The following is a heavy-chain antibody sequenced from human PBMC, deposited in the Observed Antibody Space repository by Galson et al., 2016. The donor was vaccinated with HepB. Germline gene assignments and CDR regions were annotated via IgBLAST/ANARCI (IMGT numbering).Heavy chain of an antibody. CDR1: GFTFSSFW. D-gene: IGHD3-3*01. CDR3: ARDSDTIFGVVIYDY. J-gene: IGHJ4*02. CDR2: INLDGSSN. V-gene: IGHV3-74*01. Sequence: SLRLSCAASGFTFSSFWMHWVRQAPGKGLVWVSSINLDGSSNSYADSVKGRFTISRDNAQKTLYLHMNSLRAEDTAVYYCARDSDTIFGVVIYDYWGQGTLVTVSS.